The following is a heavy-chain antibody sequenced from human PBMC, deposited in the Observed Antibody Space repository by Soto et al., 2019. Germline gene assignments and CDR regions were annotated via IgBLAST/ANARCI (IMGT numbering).Heavy chain of an antibody. CDR2: IKRKTDGGTT. J-gene: IGHJ4*02. CDR3: TTAATTVTTIDY. V-gene: IGHV3-15*01. CDR1: GFTFSNAW. D-gene: IGHD4-17*01. Sequence: EVQLVESGGGLVKPGGSLRLSCAASGFTFSNAWMSWVRQAPGKGLEWIGRIKRKTDGGTTDYAAPVTGRFTISRDDSKTRLYLQMNSLKTEDTAVYYCTTAATTVTTIDYWGQGTLVTVSS.